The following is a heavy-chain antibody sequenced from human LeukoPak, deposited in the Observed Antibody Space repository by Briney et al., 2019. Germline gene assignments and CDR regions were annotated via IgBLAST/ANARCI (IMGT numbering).Heavy chain of an antibody. CDR1: GYTFTGYY. CDR3: ARDQPPYDFWSGYTLGWFDP. J-gene: IGHJ5*02. V-gene: IGHV1-2*02. D-gene: IGHD3-3*01. CDR2: INPNSGGT. Sequence: VASVKVSCKASGYTFTGYYMHWARQAPGQGLEWMGWINPNSGGTNYAQKFQGRVTMTRDTSISTAYMELSRLRSDDTAVYYCARDQPPYDFWSGYTLGWFDPWGQGTLVTVSS.